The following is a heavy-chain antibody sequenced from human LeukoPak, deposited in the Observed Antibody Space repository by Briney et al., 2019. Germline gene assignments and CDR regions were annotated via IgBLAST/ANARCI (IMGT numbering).Heavy chain of an antibody. CDR3: ARARPGTKRLRWHNWFDP. V-gene: IGHV1-46*01. CDR1: GYTFTGYY. Sequence: ASVKVSCKASGYTFTGYYMHWVRQAPGQGLEWMGIINPSGGSTSYAQKFQGRVTMTRDTSTSTVYMELSSLRSEDTAVYYCARARPGTKRLRWHNWFDPWGQGTLVTVSS. J-gene: IGHJ5*02. D-gene: IGHD4-23*01. CDR2: INPSGGST.